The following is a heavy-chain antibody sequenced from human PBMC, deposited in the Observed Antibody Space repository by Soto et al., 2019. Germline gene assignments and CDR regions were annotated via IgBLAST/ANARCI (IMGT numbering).Heavy chain of an antibody. Sequence: GGSLRLSCAASGFTFSSYWMHWVRQAPGKGLVWVSRINSDGSSTSYADSVKGRFTISRDNAKNTLYLQMNSLRAEDTAVYYCARGGYSGYDCYYYYYMDVWGKGTTVTVSS. CDR2: INSDGSST. D-gene: IGHD5-12*01. CDR1: GFTFSSYW. V-gene: IGHV3-74*01. CDR3: ARGGYSGYDCYYYYYMDV. J-gene: IGHJ6*03.